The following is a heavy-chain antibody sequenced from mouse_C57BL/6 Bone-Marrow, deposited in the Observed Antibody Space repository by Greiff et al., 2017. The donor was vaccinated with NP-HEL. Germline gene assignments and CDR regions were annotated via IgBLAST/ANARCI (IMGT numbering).Heavy chain of an antibody. CDR3: ASERLDYYGSSSAWFAY. CDR1: GYTFTDYY. J-gene: IGHJ3*01. D-gene: IGHD1-1*01. Sequence: EVQLVESGPELVKPGASVKISCKASGYTFTDYYMNWVKQSHGKSLEWIGDINPNNGGTSYNQKFKGKATLTVDKSSSTAYMELRSLTSEDSAVYYCASERLDYYGSSSAWFAYWGQGTLVTVSA. V-gene: IGHV1-26*01. CDR2: INPNNGGT.